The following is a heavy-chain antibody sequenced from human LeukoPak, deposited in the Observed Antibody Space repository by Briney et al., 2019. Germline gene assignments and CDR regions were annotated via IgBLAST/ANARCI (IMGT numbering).Heavy chain of an antibody. CDR3: SKRDYYDSSGYAPLFDY. J-gene: IGHJ4*02. D-gene: IGHD3-22*01. Sequence: GGSLRLSCAASEFTFSNYAMAWVRQAPGEGLEWVSGISGNGGKIYYADSVKGRFTISRDNSKNTLYLQMNSLRGEDTAVYFCSKRDYYDSSGYAPLFDYWGQGTLVTVSP. CDR1: EFTFSNYA. V-gene: IGHV3-23*01. CDR2: ISGNGGKI.